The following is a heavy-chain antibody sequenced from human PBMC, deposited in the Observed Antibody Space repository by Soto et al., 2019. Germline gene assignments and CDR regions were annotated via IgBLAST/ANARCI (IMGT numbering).Heavy chain of an antibody. J-gene: IGHJ6*02. V-gene: IGHV4-59*01. CDR1: GGSISSYY. D-gene: IGHD5-18*01. Sequence: ETLSLTCTVSGGSISSYYWSWIRQPPGKGLEWIGYIYYSGSTNYNPSLKSRVTISVDTSKNQFSLKLSSVTAADTAVYYCAREGDTAMANYYYYGMDVWGQGTTVTVSS. CDR2: IYYSGST. CDR3: AREGDTAMANYYYYGMDV.